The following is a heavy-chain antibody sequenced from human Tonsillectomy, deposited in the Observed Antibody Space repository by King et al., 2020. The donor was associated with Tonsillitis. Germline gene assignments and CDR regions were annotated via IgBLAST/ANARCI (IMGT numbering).Heavy chain of an antibody. CDR1: GFTFSDYG. CDR2: ISDDGSNK. J-gene: IGHJ4*02. D-gene: IGHD4/OR15-4a*01. V-gene: IGHV3-33*05. CDR3: ARDRDDYIFDY. Sequence: VQLVESGGGVVQPGRSLRLSCAASGFTFSDYGIHWVRQAPGKGLEWVAVISDDGSNKYYADSVKGRFTISRDNSKNTLYLQMNSLRAEDTAVYYCARDRDDYIFDYWGQGTLVTVSS.